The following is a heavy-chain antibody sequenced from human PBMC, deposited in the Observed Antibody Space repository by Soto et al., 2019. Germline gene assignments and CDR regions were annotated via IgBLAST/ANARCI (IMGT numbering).Heavy chain of an antibody. Sequence: SETLSLTCTVSGGSISSYYWSWLRQPPGRGLEWIGYIYYSGSTNYNPSLKSRVTISVDTSKNQFSLKLSSVTAADTAVYYCARTLYSYGHRFDYWGQGTLVTGSS. D-gene: IGHD5-18*01. J-gene: IGHJ4*02. V-gene: IGHV4-59*01. CDR3: ARTLYSYGHRFDY. CDR1: GGSISSYY. CDR2: IYYSGST.